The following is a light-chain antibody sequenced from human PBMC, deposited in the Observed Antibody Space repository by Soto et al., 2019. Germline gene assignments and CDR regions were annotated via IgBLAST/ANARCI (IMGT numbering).Light chain of an antibody. J-gene: IGKJ1*01. CDR3: QQNYRATPWT. CDR2: AAS. CDR1: QSISRY. V-gene: IGKV1-39*01. Sequence: DIQMTQSPSSLSASVGDRITITCRASQSISRYLNWYQHKPGKAPKLLINAASSLERGVPSRFWGSGSWTDVTLYISILQPDYFAACYCQQNYRATPWTCSQGTKLDIK.